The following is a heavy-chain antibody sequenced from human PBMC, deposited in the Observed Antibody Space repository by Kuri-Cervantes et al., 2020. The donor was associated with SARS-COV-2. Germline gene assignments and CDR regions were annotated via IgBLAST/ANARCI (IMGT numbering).Heavy chain of an antibody. CDR3: ARAMWPYHYDSSGLIFDY. CDR1: GFTFSSYA. CDR2: ISYDGSNK. D-gene: IGHD3-22*01. J-gene: IGHJ4*02. V-gene: IGHV3-30-3*01. Sequence: GESLKISCAASGFTFSSYAMHWVRQAPGKGLEWVAVISYDGSNKYYADSVKGRFTISRDNSKNTLYLQMNSLRAEDTAVYYCARAMWPYHYDSSGLIFDYWGRGTLVTVSS.